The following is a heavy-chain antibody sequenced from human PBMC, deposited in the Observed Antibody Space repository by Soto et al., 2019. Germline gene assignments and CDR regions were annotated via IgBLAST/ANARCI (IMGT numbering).Heavy chain of an antibody. CDR1: GGSFSGYY. D-gene: IGHD3-3*01. CDR3: ARGTGTIFGVVIMSNGMDV. CDR2: INHSGST. J-gene: IGHJ6*02. Sequence: SETLSLTCAVYGGSFSGYYWSWIRQPPGKGLEWIGEINHSGSTNYNPSLKSRVTISVDTSKNQFSLKLSSVTAADTAVYYCARGTGTIFGVVIMSNGMDVWGQGTTVTVSS. V-gene: IGHV4-34*01.